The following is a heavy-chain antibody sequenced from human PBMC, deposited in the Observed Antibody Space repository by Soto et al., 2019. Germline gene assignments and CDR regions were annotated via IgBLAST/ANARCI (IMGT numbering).Heavy chain of an antibody. V-gene: IGHV6-1*01. J-gene: IGHJ6*04. CDR2: TYYRSKWYN. Sequence: SHTLSLTCAISGASVSRKSAAWNWISQSPSRGLEWLGRTYYRSKWYNDYAVPVKSRITINPDTSKNQFSLHLNSVTPEDTAVYYCGTFLSSTSPDVWGEGTTVTVSS. D-gene: IGHD2-2*01. CDR3: GTFLSSTSPDV. CDR1: GASVSRKSAA.